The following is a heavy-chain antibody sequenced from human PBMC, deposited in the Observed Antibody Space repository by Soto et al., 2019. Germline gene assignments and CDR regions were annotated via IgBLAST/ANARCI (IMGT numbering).Heavy chain of an antibody. Sequence: SETLSLTCTVSGGSISSGGYYWSWIRQHPGKGLEWIGYIYYSGSTYYNPSLKSRVTISVDTSKNQFSLKLSSVTAADTAVYYCARDSANCSSTSCPRYYFDYWGQGTLVTV. CDR2: IYYSGST. CDR3: ARDSANCSSTSCPRYYFDY. J-gene: IGHJ4*02. V-gene: IGHV4-31*03. CDR1: GGSISSGGYY. D-gene: IGHD2-2*01.